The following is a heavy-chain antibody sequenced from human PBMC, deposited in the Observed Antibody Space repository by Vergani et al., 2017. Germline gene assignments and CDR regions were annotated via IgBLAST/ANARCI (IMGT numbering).Heavy chain of an antibody. D-gene: IGHD3-10*01. V-gene: IGHV4-39*07. CDR1: GGSISSSSYY. Sequence: QLQLQESGPGLVKPSETLSLTCTVSGGSISSSSYYWGWIRQPPGKGLEWIGRIYYSGSTYYNPSLKSRVTISVDPSKNQFSLKLSSVTAADTAVYYCARDGLTMVRGVIRRACYFDLWGRGTLVTVSS. CDR2: IYYSGST. J-gene: IGHJ2*01. CDR3: ARDGLTMVRGVIRRACYFDL.